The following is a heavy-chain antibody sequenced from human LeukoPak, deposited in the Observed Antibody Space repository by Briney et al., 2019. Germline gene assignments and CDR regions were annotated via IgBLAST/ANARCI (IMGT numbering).Heavy chain of an antibody. D-gene: IGHD3/OR15-3a*01. Sequence: SETLSLTCAVSGYSISSGYYWGWIRQPPGKGLEWFGSIYHSGSTYYNPSLKSRVTISVDTSKNQFSLKLSSVTAADTAVYYCARVWAGYNRNFFDCWGQGALVTVSS. CDR2: IYHSGST. CDR3: ARVWAGYNRNFFDC. V-gene: IGHV4-38-2*01. CDR1: GYSISSGYY. J-gene: IGHJ4*02.